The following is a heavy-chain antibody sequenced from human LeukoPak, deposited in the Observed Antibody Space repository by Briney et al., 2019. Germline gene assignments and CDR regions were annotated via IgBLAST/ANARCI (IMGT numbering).Heavy chain of an antibody. CDR1: GFTFSSYA. CDR2: ISGCGGST. J-gene: IGHJ6*02. Sequence: GGSLRLSCAASGFTFSSYAMSWVRQAPGKGLEWVSAISGCGGSTYYADSVKGRFTIPRDNSKNTLYLQMNSLRAEDTAVYYCAEALGLSYYYGMDVWGQGTTVTVSS. CDR3: AEALGLSYYYGMDV. V-gene: IGHV3-23*01.